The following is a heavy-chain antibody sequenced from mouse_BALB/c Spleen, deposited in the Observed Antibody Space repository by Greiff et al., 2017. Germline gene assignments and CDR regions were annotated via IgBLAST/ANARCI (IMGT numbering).Heavy chain of an antibody. Sequence: QVQLKESGAELARPGASVKMSCKASGYTFTSYTMHWVKQRPGQGLEWIGYINPSSGYTNYNQKFKDKATLTADKSSSTAYMQLSSLTSEDSAVYYCAMIYYGYEGWYFDVWGAGTTVTVSS. CDR2: INPSSGYT. CDR3: AMIYYGYEGWYFDV. V-gene: IGHV1-4*01. J-gene: IGHJ1*01. CDR1: GYTFTSYT. D-gene: IGHD2-2*01.